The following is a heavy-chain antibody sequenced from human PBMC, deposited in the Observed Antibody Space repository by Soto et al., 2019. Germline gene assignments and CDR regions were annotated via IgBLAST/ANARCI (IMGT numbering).Heavy chain of an antibody. V-gene: IGHV3-23*01. CDR1: GFTFSSYA. CDR3: AKGRGQNWNFVY. Sequence: EVQLLESGGYSVQPGGSLRLSCAASGFTFSSYAMHWVRRPPGKGLEWVSSISGSGGTAYYADSVKGRFSISRDSLVNTLYLQMNSLRAEDTAVYYCAKGRGQNWNFVYWGQGTLVTVSP. D-gene: IGHD1-1*01. CDR2: ISGSGGTA. J-gene: IGHJ4*02.